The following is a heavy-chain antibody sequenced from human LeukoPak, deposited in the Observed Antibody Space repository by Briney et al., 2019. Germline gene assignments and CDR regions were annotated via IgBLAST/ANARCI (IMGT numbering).Heavy chain of an antibody. CDR3: AREGSSVTTPTD. CDR1: GFTFSEYW. Sequence: GGSLRLSCEASGFTFSEYWMTWVRQGPGKGLEWVANIKEDGSEKFPVDSVKGRFTISRDNAKNLLYLQMNSLRAEDTAVYYCAREGSSVTTPTDWGQGTLVTVSS. V-gene: IGHV3-7*01. D-gene: IGHD4-17*01. J-gene: IGHJ4*02. CDR2: IKEDGSEK.